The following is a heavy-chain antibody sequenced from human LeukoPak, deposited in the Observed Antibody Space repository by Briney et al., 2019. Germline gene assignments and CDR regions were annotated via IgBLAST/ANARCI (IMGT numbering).Heavy chain of an antibody. Sequence: GGSLRLSCAASGFTFSSYGMHWVRQAPGKGLEWVAFIRYDGSNIYYADSVKGRFTLSRDNSKNTLYLQMNSLRSEDTAVYYCARTRDGYNSPFDYWGQGTLVTVSS. CDR1: GFTFSSYG. D-gene: IGHD5-24*01. J-gene: IGHJ4*02. V-gene: IGHV3-30*02. CDR2: IRYDGSNI. CDR3: ARTRDGYNSPFDY.